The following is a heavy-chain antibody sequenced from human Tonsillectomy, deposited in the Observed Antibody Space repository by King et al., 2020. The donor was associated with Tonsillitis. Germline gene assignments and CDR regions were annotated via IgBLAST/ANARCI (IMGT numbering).Heavy chain of an antibody. V-gene: IGHV3-13*01. CDR1: GFSFSTYD. CDR3: ARGGSAVAGNYDACDT. CDR2: IGTASDT. Sequence: VQLVQSGGGLVQPGGSLRLSCAGSGFSFSTYDMHWVRQATGKGLEWVSTIGTASDTYYPGSVKGGFTISRENARSSLYLQMNSLTAGDTAVYYCARGGSAVAGNYDACDTWGQGTMVTVSS. D-gene: IGHD6-19*01. J-gene: IGHJ3*02.